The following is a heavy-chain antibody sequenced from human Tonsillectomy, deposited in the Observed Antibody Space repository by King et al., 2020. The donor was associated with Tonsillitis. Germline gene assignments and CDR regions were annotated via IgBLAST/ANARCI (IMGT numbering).Heavy chain of an antibody. CDR1: GGTFRGSP. Sequence: QMQLVQSGAEVRKPGSSVKVSCRASGGTFRGSPISWVRQAPGQGLEWMGAIIPAFATTTYAQKFQGRLTITADDSTGTACMDLRSLRSEDTAVYYCARTVATSSRYSNYGMGVWGQGTTVTVSS. J-gene: IGHJ6*02. V-gene: IGHV1-69*01. CDR2: IIPAFATT. CDR3: ARTVATSSRYSNYGMGV. D-gene: IGHD3-9*01.